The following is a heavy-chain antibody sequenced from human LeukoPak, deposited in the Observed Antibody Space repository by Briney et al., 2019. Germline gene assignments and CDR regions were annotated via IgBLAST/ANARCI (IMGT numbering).Heavy chain of an antibody. CDR3: ARGGSGSGFYGDWFDP. Sequence: GGSLRLSCVASGITFSNYGMHWVRQAPGKGLEWVAFIRFDGSNRYYADSVKGRFTISRDNSKNTLYLQMNSLRAEDTAVYYCARGGSGSGFYGDWFDPWGQGTLVTVSS. CDR1: GITFSNYG. CDR2: IRFDGSNR. J-gene: IGHJ5*02. V-gene: IGHV3-30*02. D-gene: IGHD2-15*01.